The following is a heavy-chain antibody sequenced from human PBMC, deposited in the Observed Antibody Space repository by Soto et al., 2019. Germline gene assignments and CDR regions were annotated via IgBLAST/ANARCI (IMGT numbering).Heavy chain of an antibody. CDR3: ARDRLVVVAPSYYYYGMDV. CDR2: IISFFGTR. CDR1: GGIFSNYA. Sequence: SVKVPCKASGGIFSNYAISWLRQAPGQGLEWMGGIISFFGTRNYAQKFQGRVTMTRDTSTSTVYMELSSLRSEDTAVYYCARDRLVVVAPSYYYYGMDVWGQGTTVTVSS. J-gene: IGHJ6*02. D-gene: IGHD2-15*01. V-gene: IGHV1-69*05.